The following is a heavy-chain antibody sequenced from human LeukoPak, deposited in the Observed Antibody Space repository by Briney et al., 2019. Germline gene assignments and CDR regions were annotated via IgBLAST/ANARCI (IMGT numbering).Heavy chain of an antibody. Sequence: ASVKVSCKVSGYILTELSMHWVRQAPGKGLEWMGGFDPEDGETIYAQKFQGRVTMTEDTSTDTAYMELSSLRSEDTAVYYCATVRKLGHEYYFDYWGQGTLVTVSS. V-gene: IGHV1-24*01. CDR3: ATVRKLGHEYYFDY. J-gene: IGHJ4*02. D-gene: IGHD3-3*02. CDR1: GYILTELS. CDR2: FDPEDGET.